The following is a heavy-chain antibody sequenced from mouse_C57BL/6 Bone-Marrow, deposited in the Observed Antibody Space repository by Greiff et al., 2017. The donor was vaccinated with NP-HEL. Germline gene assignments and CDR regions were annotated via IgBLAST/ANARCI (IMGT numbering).Heavy chain of an antibody. V-gene: IGHV2-9-1*01. J-gene: IGHJ4*01. Sequence: VKLMESGPGLVAPSQSLSITCTVSGFSFTSYAISWVRQPPGKGLEFLGVIWTGGGTNYNSALKSRLSISKDNSKSHVFLKMNSLQTDDTARYYCARNLNYYGSSNAMDYWGQGTSVTVSS. CDR2: IWTGGGT. CDR3: ARNLNYYGSSNAMDY. D-gene: IGHD1-1*01. CDR1: GFSFTSYA.